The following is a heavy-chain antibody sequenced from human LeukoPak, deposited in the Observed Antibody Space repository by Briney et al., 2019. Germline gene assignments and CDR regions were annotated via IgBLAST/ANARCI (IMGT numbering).Heavy chain of an antibody. CDR2: ISGSGDNR. CDR1: GFTFSSHA. CDR3: AKNPLVSGTIYFDS. J-gene: IGHJ4*02. D-gene: IGHD6-19*01. Sequence: GGSLRLSCAASGFTFSSHAMSWVRQAPGKGLEWVSCISGSGDNRNYADSVKGSFTISRDNSKSTLYLEMNSLRAEDTAIYYCAKNPLVSGTIYFDSWGQGTLLTVSS. V-gene: IGHV3-23*01.